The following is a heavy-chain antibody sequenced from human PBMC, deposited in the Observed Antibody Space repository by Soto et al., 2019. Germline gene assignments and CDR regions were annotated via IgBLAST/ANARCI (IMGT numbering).Heavy chain of an antibody. CDR2: IYSSGAI. V-gene: IGHV4-31*03. CDR1: GDSISSGGYY. CDR3: AMYNSRWYMFGP. Sequence: QVQLQESGPGLVKPSQTLSLTCTVSGDSISSGGYYWSWIRQHPGKGLEWIGYIYSSGAIYYNPSLKSRVTMSVDTSKNQFSLKLTSVTAADTAVYYCAMYNSRWYMFGPWGQGTLVTVSS. J-gene: IGHJ5*02. D-gene: IGHD6-13*01.